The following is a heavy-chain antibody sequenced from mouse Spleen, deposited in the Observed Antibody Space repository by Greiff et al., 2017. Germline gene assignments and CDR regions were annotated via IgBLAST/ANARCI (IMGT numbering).Heavy chain of an antibody. V-gene: IGHV1-42*01. CDR3: ARSDYRYGNAMDY. D-gene: IGHD2-14*01. CDR1: GYSFTGYY. Sequence: DVQLQESGPELVKPGASVKISCKASGYSFTGYYMNWVKQSPEKSLEWIGEINPSTGGTTYNQKFKAKATLTVDKSSSTAYMQLKSLTSEDSAVYYCARSDYRYGNAMDYWGQGTSVTVSS. CDR2: INPSTGGT. J-gene: IGHJ4*01.